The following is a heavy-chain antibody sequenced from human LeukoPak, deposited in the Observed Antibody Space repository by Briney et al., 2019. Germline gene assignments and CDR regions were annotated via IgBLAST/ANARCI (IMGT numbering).Heavy chain of an antibody. J-gene: IGHJ4*02. CDR1: GFTFSDYA. Sequence: GGSLRLSCTASGFTFSDYAMSWVRQAPGKGLEWVGFIRSKAYGGTTEYAASVKGRFTISRDDSKSIAYLQMNSLKTEDTAVYYCTSRTTPDYGGQGTLVTVSS. D-gene: IGHD2/OR15-2a*01. CDR3: TSRTTPDY. V-gene: IGHV3-49*04. CDR2: IRSKAYGGTT.